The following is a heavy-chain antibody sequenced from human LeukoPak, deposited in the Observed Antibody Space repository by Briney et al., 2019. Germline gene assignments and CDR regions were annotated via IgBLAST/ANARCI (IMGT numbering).Heavy chain of an antibody. D-gene: IGHD3-10*01. CDR2: ISASAAMT. Sequence: GGSLRLSCAASGFTFNNYVMTWVRRAPGKGLEWVSSISASAAMTYYADSVRGRFTVSRDNSNNTLYLQMNSLRAEDTAIYYCAKDGSALWFGELSSYFDYWGQGTLVTVSS. J-gene: IGHJ4*02. CDR3: AKDGSALWFGELSSYFDY. V-gene: IGHV3-23*01. CDR1: GFTFNNYV.